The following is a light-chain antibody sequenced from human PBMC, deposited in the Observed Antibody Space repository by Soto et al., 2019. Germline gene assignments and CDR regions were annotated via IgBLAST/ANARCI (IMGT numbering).Light chain of an antibody. J-gene: IGKJ4*01. V-gene: IGKV3-15*01. CDR1: QSIRSN. CDR3: QQYNSWPLT. Sequence: EIVMTQSPATLSVSPVDRVTLSCRASQSIRSNSAWYQQKPGQAPRLLIYGASTRATGIPGRFSGSGYETEFTLTISSLQSEDFAVYYCQQYNSWPLTFGGGTKV. CDR2: GAS.